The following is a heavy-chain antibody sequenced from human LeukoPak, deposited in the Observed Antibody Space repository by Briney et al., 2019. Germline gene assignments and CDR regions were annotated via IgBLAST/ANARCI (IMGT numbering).Heavy chain of an antibody. Sequence: GSLRLSCAASGFTFSSYSMNWVRQAPGKGLEWVSSISSSSSYIYYADSVKGRFTISRDNAKNSLYLQMNSLRAEDTAVYYCARGRNTMVRGVTGFDYWGQGTLVTVSS. CDR1: GFTFSSYS. V-gene: IGHV3-21*01. CDR2: ISSSSSYI. J-gene: IGHJ4*02. CDR3: ARGRNTMVRGVTGFDY. D-gene: IGHD3-10*01.